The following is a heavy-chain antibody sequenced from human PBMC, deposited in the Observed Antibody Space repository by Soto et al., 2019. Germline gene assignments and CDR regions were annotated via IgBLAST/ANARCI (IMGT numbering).Heavy chain of an antibody. Sequence: PGGSLRLSCVTYGLTFTDYWMSWVRQAPGKGLEWVANIKQDESEKNYLDSVKGRFTISRDNAKNSLYLQMNSLRAEDTAVYYCARGSTDSYPGSRIFDFWGRGTLVTVSS. J-gene: IGHJ4*02. V-gene: IGHV3-7*03. D-gene: IGHD3-10*01. CDR3: ARGSTDSYPGSRIFDF. CDR1: GLTFTDYW. CDR2: IKQDESEK.